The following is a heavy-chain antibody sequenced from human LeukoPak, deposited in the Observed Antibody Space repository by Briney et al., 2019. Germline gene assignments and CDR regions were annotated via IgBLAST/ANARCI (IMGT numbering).Heavy chain of an antibody. J-gene: IGHJ4*02. V-gene: IGHV4-59*08. D-gene: IGHD3-10*01. CDR1: GDSINSYY. CDR2: IYYSGST. CDR3: AKHYMGSSYNRGLDS. Sequence: SETLSLTCTVSGDSINSYYWSWIRQPPGKGLEWIGYIYYSGSTKYNPSLKSRVTISVDTSKNQFSLKLSSVTAADTAIYYCAKHYMGSSYNRGLDSWGQGTLVTVSS.